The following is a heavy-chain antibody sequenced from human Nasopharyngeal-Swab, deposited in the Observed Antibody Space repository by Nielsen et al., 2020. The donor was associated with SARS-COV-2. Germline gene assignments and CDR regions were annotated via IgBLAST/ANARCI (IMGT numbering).Heavy chain of an antibody. D-gene: IGHD4-17*01. CDR1: GFTFSSYA. CDR2: ISYDGSNK. CDR3: ASPGLWYGDYEPFDY. V-gene: IGHV3-30-3*01. Sequence: LSLTCAASGFTFSSYAMHWVRQAPGKGLEWVAVISYDGSNKYYADSVKGRFTISRDNSKNTLYLQMNSLRAEDTAVYYCASPGLWYGDYEPFDYWGQGTLVTVSS. J-gene: IGHJ4*02.